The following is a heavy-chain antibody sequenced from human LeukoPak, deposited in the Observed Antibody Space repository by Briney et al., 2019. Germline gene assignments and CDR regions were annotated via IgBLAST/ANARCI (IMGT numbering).Heavy chain of an antibody. CDR3: ARVVVTGAFSSWFDP. CDR2: INHSGST. Sequence: PSETLSLTCAVYGGSFSGYYWSWIRQPPGKGLEWIGEINHSGSTNYNPSLKSRASVSADTSRNQFSLKLTSATAADTSVYFCARVVVTGAFSSWFDPWGQGILVSVSS. J-gene: IGHJ5*02. V-gene: IGHV4-34*01. CDR1: GGSFSGYY. D-gene: IGHD2-15*01.